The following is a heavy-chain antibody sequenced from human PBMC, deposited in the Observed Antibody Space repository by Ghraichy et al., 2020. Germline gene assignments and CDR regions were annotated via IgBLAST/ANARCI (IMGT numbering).Heavy chain of an antibody. CDR1: GGSITGYY. D-gene: IGHD5-12*01. CDR3: ARGHTYSGSRDY. V-gene: IGHV4-59*01. Sequence: SETLSLTCAVSGGSITGYYWNWIRQPPGKGLEWIGFISDSASAYYKSSLKSRVTISLDTSSKSFSLKMKSVTAADTAVYYCARGHTYSGSRDYGGQGTLVTVSS. CDR2: ISDSASA. J-gene: IGHJ4*02.